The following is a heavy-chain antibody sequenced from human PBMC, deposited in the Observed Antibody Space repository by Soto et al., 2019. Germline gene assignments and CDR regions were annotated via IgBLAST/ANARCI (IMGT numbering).Heavy chain of an antibody. CDR3: ARGVREWPYGDSPLDY. Sequence: QVQLQESGPGLVKPSQTLSLTCTVSGGSISSGDYYWSWIRQPPGKGLEWIGYIYYSGGTYYNPSLKSRVTISVDTSKTQCSLELSSVTAADTAVYYCARGVREWPYGDSPLDYWGQGTLVTVSS. CDR1: GGSISSGDYY. D-gene: IGHD4-17*01. J-gene: IGHJ4*02. V-gene: IGHV4-30-4*01. CDR2: IYYSGGT.